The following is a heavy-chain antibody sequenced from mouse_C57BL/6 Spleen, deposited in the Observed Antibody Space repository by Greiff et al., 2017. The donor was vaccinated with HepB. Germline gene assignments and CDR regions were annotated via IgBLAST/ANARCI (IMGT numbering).Heavy chain of an antibody. CDR1: GFNIKDYY. V-gene: IGHV14-1*01. Sequence: EVQLQQSGAELVRPGASVKLSCTASGFNIKDYYMHWVKQRPEQGLEWIGRIDPEDGDTEYAPKFQGKANMTADTSSNTAYLQLSSLTSEDTAVYYGTTGYYGSSPWYFDVWGTGTTVTVAS. CDR3: TTGYYGSSPWYFDV. CDR2: IDPEDGDT. J-gene: IGHJ1*03. D-gene: IGHD1-1*01.